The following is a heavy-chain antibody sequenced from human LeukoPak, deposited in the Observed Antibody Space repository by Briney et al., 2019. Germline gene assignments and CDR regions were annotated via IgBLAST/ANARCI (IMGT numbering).Heavy chain of an antibody. V-gene: IGHV3-21*01. D-gene: IGHD2-15*01. CDR1: GFTFSSYA. CDR3: ARDGSRRHIVVVVAANYYGMDV. CDR2: ISSSSSYI. J-gene: IGHJ6*02. Sequence: PGGSLRLSCAASGFTFSSYAMSWVRQAPGKGLEWVSSISSSSSYIYYADSVKGRFTISRDNAKNSLYLQMNSLRAEDTAVYYCARDGSRRHIVVVVAANYYGMDVWGQGTTVTVSS.